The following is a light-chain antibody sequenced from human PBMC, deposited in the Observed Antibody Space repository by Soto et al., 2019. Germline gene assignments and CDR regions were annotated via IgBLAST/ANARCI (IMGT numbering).Light chain of an antibody. CDR1: YSVGSSY. CDR3: QQYGCSPKT. CDR2: GAS. V-gene: IGKV3-20*01. J-gene: IGKJ5*01. Sequence: ENGVTQGPWTPFFSSREKDTLSCRASYSVGSSYLAWYQQKPGQVPRLLIYGASSRATGIPDRFSGSGSGTDFTLTISRLEPEDYSVYYCQQYGCSPKTFGQGIRLEIK.